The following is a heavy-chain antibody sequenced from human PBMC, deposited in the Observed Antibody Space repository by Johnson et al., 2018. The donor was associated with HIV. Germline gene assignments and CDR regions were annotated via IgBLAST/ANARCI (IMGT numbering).Heavy chain of an antibody. D-gene: IGHD6-13*01. V-gene: IGHV3-30*04. CDR1: KFTFSSYP. Sequence: QMQLVESGGGVVQPGRSLRLSCAASKFTFSSYPMHWVRQAPGKGLEWVAVISYDGSNKYYADSVKGRFTISRDTSKNTLYLKMNSLRARYTAVYYCARAGGYISSWYMSAFDIWGQGTMVTVSS. CDR2: ISYDGSNK. J-gene: IGHJ3*02. CDR3: ARAGGYISSWYMSAFDI.